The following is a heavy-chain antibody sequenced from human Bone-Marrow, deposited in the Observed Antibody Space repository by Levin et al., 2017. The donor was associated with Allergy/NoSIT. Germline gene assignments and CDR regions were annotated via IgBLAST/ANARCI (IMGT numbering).Heavy chain of an antibody. CDR3: AKVVRYAPRAFDY. J-gene: IGHJ4*02. CDR1: GFTFSSYA. D-gene: IGHD5-12*01. Sequence: ASVKVSCAASGFTFSSYAMSWVRQAPGKGLEWVSAISGSGGSTYYADSVKGRFTISRDNSKNTLYLQMNSLRAEDTAVYYCAKVVRYAPRAFDYWGQGTLVTVSS. CDR2: ISGSGGST. V-gene: IGHV3-23*01.